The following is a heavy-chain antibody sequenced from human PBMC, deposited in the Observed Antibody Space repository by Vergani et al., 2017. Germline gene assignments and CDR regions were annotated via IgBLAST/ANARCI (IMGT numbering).Heavy chain of an antibody. CDR2: ISYDGSNN. CDR1: GFSFSHYA. J-gene: IGHJ3*01. D-gene: IGHD1-1*01. Sequence: QVQLVESGGGVVQPGRSLRLSCAASGFSFSHYAMHWVRQAPGKGLEWVAVISYDGSNNYYADSVKGRFTISRDNSKNTLYLQMNSLRAEDTAVYYCASSKGYMALHDVSDLWGQGTMVTVSS. CDR3: ASSKGYMALHDVSDL. V-gene: IGHV3-30*04.